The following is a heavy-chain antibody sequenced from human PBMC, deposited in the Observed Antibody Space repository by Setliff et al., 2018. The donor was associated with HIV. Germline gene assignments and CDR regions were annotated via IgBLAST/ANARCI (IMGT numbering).Heavy chain of an antibody. D-gene: IGHD3-22*01. CDR3: ARQGAGYYYDSSEYYTGNGFDF. CDR2: IYYTGST. J-gene: IGHJ3*01. CDR1: GGSISSDDYY. V-gene: IGHV4-61*08. Sequence: PSETLSLTCTVSGGSISSDDYYWSWVRQPPGKGLEWIGYIYYTGSTNYNPSLKSRLTISVDTSKNQFSLELTSVTAADTAVYYCARQGAGYYYDSSEYYTGNGFDFWGQGTLVTVSS.